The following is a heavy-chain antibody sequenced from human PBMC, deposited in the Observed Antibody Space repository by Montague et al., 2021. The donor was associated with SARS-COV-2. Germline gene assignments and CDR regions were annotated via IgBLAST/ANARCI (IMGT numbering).Heavy chain of an antibody. CDR2: INHRGLT. CDR3: VRSVGRRGTLYSSGWSKYPFDF. J-gene: IGHJ4*02. Sequence: SETLSLTCAVDGESCGEDIWNWIRQPPGKGLEWIGEINHRGLTKYNPSLNSRVTLSVDTSRNQFSLKLNSVAAADTAMYYCVRSVGRRGTLYSSGWSKYPFDFWGQGTLVTVSS. V-gene: IGHV4-34*01. D-gene: IGHD6-19*01. CDR1: GESCGEDI.